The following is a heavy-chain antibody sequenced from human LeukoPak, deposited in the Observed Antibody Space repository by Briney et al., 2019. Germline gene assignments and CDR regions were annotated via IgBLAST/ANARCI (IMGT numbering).Heavy chain of an antibody. V-gene: IGHV4-61*08. J-gene: IGHJ4*02. CDR2: IYYSGST. Sequence: PSETLSLTCTVSGGSISSGGYYWSWIRQHPGKGLEWIGYIYYSGSTNYNPSLKSRVTISVDTSKNQFSLKLSSVTAADTAVYYCARVAAAGKDFDYWGQGTLVTVSS. CDR3: ARVAAAGKDFDY. D-gene: IGHD6-13*01. CDR1: GGSISSGGYY.